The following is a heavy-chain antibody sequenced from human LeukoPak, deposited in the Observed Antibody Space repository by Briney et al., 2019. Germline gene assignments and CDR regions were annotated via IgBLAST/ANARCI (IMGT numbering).Heavy chain of an antibody. V-gene: IGHV4-4*09. CDR2: IYTSGST. D-gene: IGHD6-13*01. CDR1: GGSFSGYY. J-gene: IGHJ4*02. Sequence: PSETLSLTCAVYGGSFSGYYWSWIRQPPGKGLEWIGYIYTSGSTNYNPSLKSRVTISVDTSKNQFSLKLSSVTAADTAVYYCARLKQQLSPFDYWGQGTLVTVSS. CDR3: ARLKQQLSPFDY.